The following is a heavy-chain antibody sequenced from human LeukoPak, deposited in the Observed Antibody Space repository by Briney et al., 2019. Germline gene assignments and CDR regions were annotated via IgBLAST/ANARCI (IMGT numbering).Heavy chain of an antibody. CDR1: GCTFSGYG. CDR3: ARGYYDILTGSYYYGMDV. V-gene: IGHV3-33*01. CDR2: IWYDGSNK. J-gene: IGHJ6*04. Sequence: GRSLRLSCAASGCTFSGYGMHRVRQAPGKGLEWVAVIWYDGSNKYYADSVKGRFTISRDNSKNTLYLQMNSLRAEDTAVYYCARGYYDILTGSYYYGMDVWGKGTTVTVSS. D-gene: IGHD3-9*01.